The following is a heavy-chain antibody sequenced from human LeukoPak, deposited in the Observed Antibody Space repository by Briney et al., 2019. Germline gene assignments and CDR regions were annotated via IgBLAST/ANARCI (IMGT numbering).Heavy chain of an antibody. D-gene: IGHD3-22*01. CDR2: IYSGGST. V-gene: IGHV3-53*05. CDR1: GFTVSSNY. CDR3: AKDLKYYYDSSGYFGLDY. J-gene: IGHJ4*02. Sequence: GGSLRLSCAASGFTVSSNYMSWVRQAPGKGLEWVSVIYSGGSTYYADSVKGRFTISRDNSKNTLYLQMNSLRAEDTAVYYCAKDLKYYYDSSGYFGLDYWGQGTLVTVSS.